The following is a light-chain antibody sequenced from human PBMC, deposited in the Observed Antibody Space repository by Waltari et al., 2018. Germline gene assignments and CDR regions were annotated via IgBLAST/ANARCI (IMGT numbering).Light chain of an antibody. Sequence: QSALTQPPSASGSPGPSVTISCTGTRSYVGAYNHFPCYQQHPGKAPKLMMSEVSKRPSGVPDRFSGSKSGNTASLTVSGLQSEDEADYYCSSYGGSNTVVFGGGTKLTVL. J-gene: IGLJ2*01. V-gene: IGLV2-8*01. CDR2: EVS. CDR3: SSYGGSNTVV. CDR1: RSYVGAYNH.